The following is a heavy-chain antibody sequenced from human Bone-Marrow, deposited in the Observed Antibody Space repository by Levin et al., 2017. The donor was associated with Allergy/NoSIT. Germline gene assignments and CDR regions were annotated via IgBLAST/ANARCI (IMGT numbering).Heavy chain of an antibody. Sequence: SETLSLTCTVSGGSITDNYWSWMRQPPGKGLEWIGHIYKSGNINYNHSLRSRITVSLDTSKNQVSLKVNSVTTADTAVYYCARVMTTQQGAYYYYGMDVWGPGTTVTVSS. CDR1: GGSITDNY. J-gene: IGHJ6*02. D-gene: IGHD4-11*01. CDR3: ARVMTTQQGAYYYYGMDV. CDR2: IYKSGNI. V-gene: IGHV4-59*01.